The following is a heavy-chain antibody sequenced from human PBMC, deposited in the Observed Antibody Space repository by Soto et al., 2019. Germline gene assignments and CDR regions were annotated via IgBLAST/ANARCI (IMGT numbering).Heavy chain of an antibody. V-gene: IGHV3-33*01. CDR3: AREWVDVDIVATIMDY. D-gene: IGHD5-12*01. CDR2: IWYDGSNK. CDR1: GFTFSSYG. J-gene: IGHJ4*02. Sequence: GGSLRLSCAASGFTFSSYGMHWVRQAPGKGLEWVAVIWYDGSNKYYADSVKGRFTISRDNSKNTLYLQMNSLRAEDTAVYYCAREWVDVDIVATIMDYWGQGTLVTVSS.